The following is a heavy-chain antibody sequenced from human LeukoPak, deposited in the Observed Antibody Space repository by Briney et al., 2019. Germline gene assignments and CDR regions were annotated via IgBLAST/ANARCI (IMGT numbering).Heavy chain of an antibody. CDR2: ISSSGSTI. V-gene: IGHV3-48*03. J-gene: IGHJ3*02. CDR1: GFTFSSYE. Sequence: PGGSLRLSCAASGFTFSSYEMNWVRQAPRKGLEWVSYISSSGSTIYYADSVKGRFTISRDNAKNSLYLQMNSLRAEDTAVYYCASHGDAFDIWGQGTMVTVSS. CDR3: ASHGDAFDI.